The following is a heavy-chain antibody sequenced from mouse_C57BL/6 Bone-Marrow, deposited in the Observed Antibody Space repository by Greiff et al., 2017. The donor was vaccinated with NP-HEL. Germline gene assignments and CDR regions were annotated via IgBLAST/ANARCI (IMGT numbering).Heavy chain of an antibody. CDR3: TTGGSSPYAMDY. J-gene: IGHJ4*01. CDR1: GFNIKDDY. D-gene: IGHD1-1*01. CDR2: IDPENGDT. V-gene: IGHV14-4*01. Sequence: VQLQQSGAELVRPGDSVKLSCTVSGFNIKDDYMYWVKQRPEQGLEWIGWIDPENGDTEYASKFQGKATITADTSSNTAYLQLSSLTSEDTAVDYCTTGGSSPYAMDYWGQGTSVTVSS.